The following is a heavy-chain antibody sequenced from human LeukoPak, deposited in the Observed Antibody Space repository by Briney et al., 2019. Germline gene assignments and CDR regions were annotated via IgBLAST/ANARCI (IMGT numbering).Heavy chain of an antibody. J-gene: IGHJ4*02. D-gene: IGHD6-19*01. CDR3: ARDLGQWLVPYYFDY. Sequence: ASVKVSCKTSGYTFTSYAISWVRQAPGQGLEWMGWISAYNGNTNYAQKLQGRVTMTTDTSTSTAYMELRSLRSDDTAVYYCARDLGQWLVPYYFDYWGQGTLVTVSS. CDR2: ISAYNGNT. CDR1: GYTFTSYA. V-gene: IGHV1-18*01.